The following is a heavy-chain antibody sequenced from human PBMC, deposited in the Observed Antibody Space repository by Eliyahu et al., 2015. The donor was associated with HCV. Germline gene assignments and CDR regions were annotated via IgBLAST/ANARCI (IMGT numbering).Heavy chain of an antibody. Sequence: GSAGFSCAASGFTFSGYYMAWVRQAPGKGLEWVSCISTSSSYIYYGDSVKGRLAISRDNAKTSLYLHMNSLRVEDSAVYYCARARYGRDGYNFHFDYWGQGTLVTVSS. V-gene: IGHV3-21*01. CDR3: ARARYGRDGYNFHFDY. D-gene: IGHD5-24*01. CDR1: GFTFSGYY. J-gene: IGHJ4*02. CDR2: ISTSSSYI.